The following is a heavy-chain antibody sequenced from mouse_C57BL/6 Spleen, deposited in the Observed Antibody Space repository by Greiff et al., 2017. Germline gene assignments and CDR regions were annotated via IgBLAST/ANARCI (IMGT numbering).Heavy chain of an antibody. CDR2: IDPNSGGT. D-gene: IGHD2-1*01. V-gene: IGHV1-72*01. J-gene: IGHJ2*01. CDR1: GYTFTSYW. CDR3: ARYIYYGNYDDYFDY. Sequence: QVQLKQPGAELVKPGASVKLSCKASGYTFTSYWMHWVKQRPGRGLEWIGRIDPNSGGTKYNEKFKSKATLTVDKPSSTAYMQLSSLTSEDSAVYYCARYIYYGNYDDYFDYWGQGTTLTVSS.